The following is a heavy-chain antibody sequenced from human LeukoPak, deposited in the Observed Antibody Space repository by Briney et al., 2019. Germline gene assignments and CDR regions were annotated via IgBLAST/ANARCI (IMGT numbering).Heavy chain of an antibody. V-gene: IGHV4-34*01. Sequence: SETLSLTCAVSGGSFSNYFWTWIRQPPGKGLEWIGEINHSGTTVYSPSLKSRVTISVDTSKNQVSLNVTSVTAADTATHYCARVPPEDRNNNESYDAFDMWGQGTMVTVSS. D-gene: IGHD1-14*01. CDR2: INHSGTT. J-gene: IGHJ3*02. CDR3: ARVPPEDRNNNESYDAFDM. CDR1: GGSFSNYF.